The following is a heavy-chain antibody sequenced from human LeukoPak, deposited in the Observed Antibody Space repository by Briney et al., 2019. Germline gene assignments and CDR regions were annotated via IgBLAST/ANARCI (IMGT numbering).Heavy chain of an antibody. CDR3: ASPRRLISTYYSDPFDI. J-gene: IGHJ3*02. D-gene: IGHD3-22*01. CDR1: GGSFSDYY. CDR2: VNHSGNT. V-gene: IGHV4-34*01. Sequence: SETLSLTCAVYGGSFSDYYWTWIRQTPGKGLEWIGEVNHSGNTNYNPSLKRRGTISVDTSKNQFSLNLRSVTAADRAVYYCASPRRLISTYYSDPFDIWGQGTLVIVSS.